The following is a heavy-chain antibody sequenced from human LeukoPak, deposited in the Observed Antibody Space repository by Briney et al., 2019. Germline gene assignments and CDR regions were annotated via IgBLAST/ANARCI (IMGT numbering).Heavy chain of an antibody. Sequence: SETLSLTCTVSGGSISSCSYYWGWIRQPPGKGLEWIGSIYYSGSNYYNPSLRSRVTISVDTSKNQFSLKLSSVTAADTAVYYCARHFIVVVPAAINWFDPWGQGTLVTVSS. CDR1: GGSISSCSYY. CDR2: IYYSGSN. D-gene: IGHD2-2*02. J-gene: IGHJ5*02. CDR3: ARHFIVVVPAAINWFDP. V-gene: IGHV4-39*01.